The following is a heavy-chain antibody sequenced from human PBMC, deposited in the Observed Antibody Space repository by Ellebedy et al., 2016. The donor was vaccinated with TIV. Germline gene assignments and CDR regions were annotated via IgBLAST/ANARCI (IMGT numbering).Heavy chain of an antibody. CDR1: GFTFSNYW. CDR3: ARGGYGRPFDC. J-gene: IGHJ4*02. CDR2: IKQDGSEK. Sequence: GESLKISCAASGFTFSNYWMKWVRPAPGKGLEWVANIKQDGSEKYYVDSVKGRFTISRDHAKNSLFLQMNSMRVEDTAVYFCARGGYGRPFDCWGQGTLVTVSS. V-gene: IGHV3-7*03. D-gene: IGHD5-12*01.